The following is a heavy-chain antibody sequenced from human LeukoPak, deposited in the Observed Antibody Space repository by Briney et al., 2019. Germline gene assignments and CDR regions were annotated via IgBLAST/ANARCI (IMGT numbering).Heavy chain of an antibody. CDR3: ARSRAFNSGAFDP. J-gene: IGHJ5*02. V-gene: IGHV4-61*01. CDR2: IYNGVNT. D-gene: IGHD1-26*01. CDR1: GASVSSASY. Sequence: PSETLSLTCTVSGASVSSASYWTWIRQPPGKGVEWIAHIYNGVNTDYNPSLKSRVTISVDTSKNQFSLRLNSVTAADTAVYYCARSRAFNSGAFDPWGQGSLVTVSS.